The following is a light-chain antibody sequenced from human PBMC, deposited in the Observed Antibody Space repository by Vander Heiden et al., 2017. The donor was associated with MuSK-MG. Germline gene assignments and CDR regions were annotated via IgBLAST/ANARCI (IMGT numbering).Light chain of an antibody. CDR2: DND. V-gene: IGLV3-21*02. Sequence: SYVLTQPPSVAVAPGQTARITWGGSDIAHKRVQWYSQKPGQAPVLVVYDNDARPSGIPERFSGSHSGNPATRSISRVEVGDEGDYYCHIWDSSSDNVFGTGTRVIVL. CDR1: DIAHKR. J-gene: IGLJ1*01. CDR3: HIWDSSSDNV.